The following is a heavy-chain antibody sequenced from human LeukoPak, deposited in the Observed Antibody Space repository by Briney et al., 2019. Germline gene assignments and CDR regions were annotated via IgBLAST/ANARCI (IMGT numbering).Heavy chain of an antibody. CDR1: GFTFSSYA. D-gene: IGHD2-15*01. J-gene: IGHJ5*02. Sequence: GGSLRLSCAASGFTFSSYAMSWVRQAPGKGLERVSAISGSGGSTYYADSVKGRFTISRDNSKSTLYLQMNSLRAEDTAVYYCAKGVRGYCSGGSCHRWFDPWGQGTLVTVSS. CDR3: AKGVRGYCSGGSCHRWFDP. V-gene: IGHV3-23*01. CDR2: ISGSGGST.